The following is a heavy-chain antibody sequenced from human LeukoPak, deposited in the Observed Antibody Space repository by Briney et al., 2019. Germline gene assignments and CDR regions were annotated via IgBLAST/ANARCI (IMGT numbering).Heavy chain of an antibody. D-gene: IGHD6-6*01. CDR3: ARGPLGGSSARDY. V-gene: IGHV4-59*01. CDR1: GGSISSYY. CDR2: IYYSGST. Sequence: PSETLSLTCTVSGGSISSYYWSWIRQPPGKGLEWIGYIYYSGSTNYNLSLKSRVTISVDTSKNQFSLKLSSVTAADTAVYYCARGPLGGSSARDYWGQGTLVTVSS. J-gene: IGHJ4*02.